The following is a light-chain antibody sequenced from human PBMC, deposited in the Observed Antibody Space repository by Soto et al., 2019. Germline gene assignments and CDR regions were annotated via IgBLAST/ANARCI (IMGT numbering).Light chain of an antibody. V-gene: IGLV1-40*01. Sequence: QSVLTQPPSVSGAPGQRVTISCTGSSSNIGAGYDVHGYQQRPGTAPKLLIYGNSNRPSGVPDRFSGSKSGTSASLAITGLQAEDEADYYCQSYDSSLSGSRVFGGGNQLTVL. CDR3: QSYDSSLSGSRV. CDR2: GNS. CDR1: SSNIGAGYD. J-gene: IGLJ2*01.